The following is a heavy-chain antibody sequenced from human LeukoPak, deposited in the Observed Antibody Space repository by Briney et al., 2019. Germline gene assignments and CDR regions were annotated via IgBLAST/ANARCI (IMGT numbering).Heavy chain of an antibody. D-gene: IGHD2-2*02. Sequence: SETLSLTCAVYGGSFSGYYWSWIRQPPGKGLEWIGEINHSGSTNYNPSLKSRVTISVDTSKNQFSLKPSSVTAADTAVYYCARSILGYCSSTSCHTFDYWGQGTLVTVSS. CDR1: GGSFSGYY. V-gene: IGHV4-34*01. CDR3: ARSILGYCSSTSCHTFDY. CDR2: INHSGST. J-gene: IGHJ4*02.